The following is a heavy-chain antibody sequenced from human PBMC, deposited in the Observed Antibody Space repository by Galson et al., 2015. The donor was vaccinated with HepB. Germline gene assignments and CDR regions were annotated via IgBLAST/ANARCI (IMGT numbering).Heavy chain of an antibody. CDR2: IKQDGSEK. V-gene: IGHV3-7*03. D-gene: IGHD2-15*01. CDR1: GFTFSSHW. J-gene: IGHJ3*02. CDR3: ARGYCSGGSCYRSGFDI. Sequence: SLRLSCAASGFTFSSHWMTWVRQAPGKGLEWAANIKQDGSEKYYVDSVKGRFTISRDNAKNSLYLQMDSLRAEDTAVYYCARGYCSGGSCYRSGFDIWGQGTMVTVST.